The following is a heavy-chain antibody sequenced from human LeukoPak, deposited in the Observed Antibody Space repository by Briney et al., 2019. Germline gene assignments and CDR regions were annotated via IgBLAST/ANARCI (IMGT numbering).Heavy chain of an antibody. J-gene: IGHJ6*02. Sequence: GGSLRLSCAASRFTFSNYAMSWVRQAPGKGLEWVSFISKSGADTYYADSVKGRFTISRDNSKNTLFLQMSSLRAEDTAVYYCAKDPPIVAAESLEYYFGMDVWGQGTTVTVSS. CDR2: ISKSGADT. CDR3: AKDPPIVAAESLEYYFGMDV. V-gene: IGHV3-23*01. CDR1: RFTFSNYA. D-gene: IGHD6-25*01.